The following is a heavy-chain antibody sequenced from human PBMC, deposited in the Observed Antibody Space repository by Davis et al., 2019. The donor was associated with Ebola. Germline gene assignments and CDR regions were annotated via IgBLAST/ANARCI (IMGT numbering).Heavy chain of an antibody. CDR2: ISGSGGST. D-gene: IGHD1-26*01. CDR1: GFTFSSYA. J-gene: IGHJ1*01. CDR3: AEPPGGLLAEYFQH. Sequence: PGGSLRLSCAASGFTFSSYAMSWVRQAPGKGLEWVSAISGSGGSTYYADSVKGRFTISRDNSKNTLYLQMNSLRAEDTAVYYCAEPPGGLLAEYFQHWGQGTLVTVSS. V-gene: IGHV3-23*01.